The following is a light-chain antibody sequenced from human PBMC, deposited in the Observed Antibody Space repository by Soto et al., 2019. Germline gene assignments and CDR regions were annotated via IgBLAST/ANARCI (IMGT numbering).Light chain of an antibody. CDR1: QPVSSSY. J-gene: IGKJ4*01. CDR3: QHCQPYGDSPPLT. V-gene: IGKV3-20*01. CDR2: GAS. Sequence: IVFTQARGTLSFSPGEGGTLSCRASQPVSSSYLASYQQKPGQAPRLLIYGASSRATGIPDRFSGSGSGTDFTLTITRLEPEDFAVYYCQHCQPYGDSPPLTFGGGTKVDI.